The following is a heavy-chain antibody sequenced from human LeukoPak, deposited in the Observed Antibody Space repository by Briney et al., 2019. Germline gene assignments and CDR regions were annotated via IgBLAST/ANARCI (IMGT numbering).Heavy chain of an antibody. CDR3: ARNDWTYGGYFDY. Sequence: SETLSLTCTVPGGSISSYYWSWIRQPPGKGLEWIGYIYYSGSTNYNPSLKSRVTMSVDTSKNQFSLRLSSVTAADTAVYYCARNDWTYGGYFDYWGQGTLVTVSS. D-gene: IGHD1-7*01. J-gene: IGHJ4*02. CDR2: IYYSGST. V-gene: IGHV4-59*01. CDR1: GGSISSYY.